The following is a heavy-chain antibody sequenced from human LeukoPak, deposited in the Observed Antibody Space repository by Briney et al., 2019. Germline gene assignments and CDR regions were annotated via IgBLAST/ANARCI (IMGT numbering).Heavy chain of an antibody. J-gene: IGHJ3*02. Sequence: TLSLACTVSGGSISTGSYYWSWIRQPAGKGLEWIGRIYTSGSTNYNPSLKSRVTISVDTSKNQFSLKLTSVTAADTAVYYCARDFGYYDSSGYYQDNAFDIWGQGTMVTVSS. CDR2: IYTSGST. CDR1: GGSISTGSYY. CDR3: ARDFGYYDSSGYYQDNAFDI. D-gene: IGHD3-22*01. V-gene: IGHV4-61*02.